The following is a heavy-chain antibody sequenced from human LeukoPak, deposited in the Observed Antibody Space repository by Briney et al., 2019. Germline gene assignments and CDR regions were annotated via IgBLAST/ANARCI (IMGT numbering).Heavy chain of an antibody. CDR3: ARRGFCSGGTCLTFDL. CDR2: IYYSGTT. V-gene: IGHV4-59*08. J-gene: IGHJ4*02. D-gene: IGHD2-15*01. CDR1: GGSISSSY. Sequence: SETLSLTCTVSGGSISSSYWSWIRQPPGKGLEWIGYIYYSGTTNYNPSLKSRLTISEDTSKNQFSLKLSSVTAADTAVYYCARRGFCSGGTCLTFDLWGQGTLVTVSS.